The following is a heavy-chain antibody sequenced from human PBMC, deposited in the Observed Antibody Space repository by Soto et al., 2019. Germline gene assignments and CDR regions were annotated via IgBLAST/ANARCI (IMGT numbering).Heavy chain of an antibody. V-gene: IGHV3-15*01. CDR2: IKSKTDGGTT. Sequence: GGSLRLSCAASGFTFSNAWMSWVRQAPGKGLEWVGRIKSKTDGGTTDYAAPVKGRFTISRDDSKNTLYLQMNSLKTEDTAVYYCTTAIVPQLRFLEWLLNHDAFDIWGQGTMVTVSS. CDR1: GFTFSNAW. D-gene: IGHD3-3*01. J-gene: IGHJ3*02. CDR3: TTAIVPQLRFLEWLLNHDAFDI.